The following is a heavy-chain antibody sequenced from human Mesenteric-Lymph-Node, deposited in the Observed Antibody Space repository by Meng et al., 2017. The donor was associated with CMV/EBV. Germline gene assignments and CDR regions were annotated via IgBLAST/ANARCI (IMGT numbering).Heavy chain of an antibody. J-gene: IGHJ4*02. V-gene: IGHV3-23*01. CDR1: GFTFSSFT. Sequence: GESLKISCAASGFTFSSFTMSWVRQAPGEGLEWVSSITNLGRSTSYANSVRGRFIVSRDNSKDTLYLQMDSLSAEDTAVYYCAKDPPTIFDGRWGQGTLVTVSS. CDR2: ITNLGRST. D-gene: IGHD3-3*01. CDR3: AKDPPTIFDGR.